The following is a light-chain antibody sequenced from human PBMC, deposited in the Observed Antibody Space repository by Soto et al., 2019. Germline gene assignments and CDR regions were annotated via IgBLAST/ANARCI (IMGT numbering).Light chain of an antibody. CDR2: SAS. V-gene: IGKV1-9*01. J-gene: IGKJ4*01. CDR1: LGISGY. Sequence: DIQLTQSPSSLSASVGDRVTMTCRASLGISGYLAWYQQKPGKVPRLLIYSASSLQSGVPSRFSGSGSGTEFTLTISSLQPEDFASYYCQQLDRYPFTFGGGTKVEI. CDR3: QQLDRYPFT.